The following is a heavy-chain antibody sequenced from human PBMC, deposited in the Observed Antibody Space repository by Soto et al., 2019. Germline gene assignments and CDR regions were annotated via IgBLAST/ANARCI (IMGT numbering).Heavy chain of an antibody. J-gene: IGHJ6*03. D-gene: IGHD6-19*01. Sequence: ASVKVSCKASGYTFTSYDINWVRQATGQGLEWMGWMNPNSGNTGYAQKFQGRVTMTRNTSISTAYMELSSLRSEDTAVYYCAKASVAGTYYYHMDVWGKGTTVTVSS. CDR1: GYTFTSYD. CDR3: AKASVAGTYYYHMDV. V-gene: IGHV1-8*01. CDR2: MNPNSGNT.